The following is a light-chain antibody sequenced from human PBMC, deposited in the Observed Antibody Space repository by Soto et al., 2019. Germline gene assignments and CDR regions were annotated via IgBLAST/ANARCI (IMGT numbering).Light chain of an antibody. CDR3: LQDFNYPWT. CDR1: QDIRND. CDR2: AAS. Sequence: AIQMTQSPSSLSASVGDRVTITCRASQDIRNDLGWYQQKPGKTPKLLIFAASSLQSGVPSRFSGSGSGTDFTLTISRLQPEYFATYYCLQDFNYPWTFGQGTKVE. J-gene: IGKJ1*01. V-gene: IGKV1-6*01.